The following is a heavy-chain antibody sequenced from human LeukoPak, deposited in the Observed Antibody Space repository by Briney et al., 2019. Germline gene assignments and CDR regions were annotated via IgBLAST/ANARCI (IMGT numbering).Heavy chain of an antibody. V-gene: IGHV3-7*01. CDR1: GFTFSSSW. J-gene: IGHJ4*02. D-gene: IGHD4-23*01. CDR3: ARAIGKSEGY. CDR2: IKQDGSEK. Sequence: GGSLRLSCAASGFTFSSSWMHWVRQAPGKGLEWVANIKQDGSEKYYVDSVKGRFTISRDNAKNSVYLQMNSLRAEDTAVYYCARAIGKSEGYWGQGTLVTVSS.